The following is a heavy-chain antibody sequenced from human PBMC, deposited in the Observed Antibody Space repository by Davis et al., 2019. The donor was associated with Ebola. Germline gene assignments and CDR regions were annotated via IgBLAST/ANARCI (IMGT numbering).Heavy chain of an antibody. D-gene: IGHD4-17*01. CDR1: GYSFTTYW. J-gene: IGHJ4*02. Sequence: GESLKISCQGSGYSFTTYWIVWVRQMPGKGLECMGIIFPGDSDTRYSPSFQGHVTISADKSISTAYLQWSSLKASDTAMYYCARINYGDYDWAYYFDYWGQGTLVTVSS. CDR3: ARINYGDYDWAYYFDY. CDR2: IFPGDSDT. V-gene: IGHV5-51*01.